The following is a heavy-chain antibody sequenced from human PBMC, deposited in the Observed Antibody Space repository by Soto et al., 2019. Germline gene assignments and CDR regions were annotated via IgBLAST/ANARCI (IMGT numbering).Heavy chain of an antibody. CDR1: GFTFSSYG. D-gene: IGHD2-21*02. CDR3: AKAILACCGGDCYSCQAHYYYGMDV. Sequence: GGSLRLSCAASGFTFSSYGMHWVRQAPGKGLEWVAVISYDGSNKYYADSVKGRFTISRDNSKNTLYLQMNSLRAEDTAVYYCAKAILACCGGDCYSCQAHYYYGMDVWGQGTTVTVSS. V-gene: IGHV3-30*18. CDR2: ISYDGSNK. J-gene: IGHJ6*02.